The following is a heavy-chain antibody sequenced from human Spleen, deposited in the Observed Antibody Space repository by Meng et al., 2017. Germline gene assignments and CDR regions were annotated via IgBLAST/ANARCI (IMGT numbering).Heavy chain of an antibody. CDR3: ARTDSSGWYSFDY. V-gene: IGHV7-4-1*02. Sequence: HGLVVNSGSGLQKPGASVKVSCKASGYTFTRYAMNWVRQAPGQGLEWMGWINTNTGNPTYAQGFTGRFVFSLDTSVSTAYVQISSLKAEDTAVYYCARTDSSGWYSFDYWGQGTLVTVSS. D-gene: IGHD6-19*01. CDR1: GYTFTRYA. J-gene: IGHJ4*02. CDR2: INTNTGNP.